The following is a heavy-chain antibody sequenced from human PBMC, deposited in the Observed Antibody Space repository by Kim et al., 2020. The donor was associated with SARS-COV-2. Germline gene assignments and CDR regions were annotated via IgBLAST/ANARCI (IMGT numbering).Heavy chain of an antibody. CDR3: MGSNF. V-gene: IGHV3-7*01. Sequence: GGSLRLSCTVSGFTFRDSWMAWVRQPPGKGLEWVATINLDGSDKHYVDSLRGRFSISRDNAKSSLFLHMNNLRAEDTAVFFCMGSNFWGQGTLVSVSS. J-gene: IGHJ4*02. CDR1: GFTFRDSW. CDR2: INLDGSDK. D-gene: IGHD1-26*01.